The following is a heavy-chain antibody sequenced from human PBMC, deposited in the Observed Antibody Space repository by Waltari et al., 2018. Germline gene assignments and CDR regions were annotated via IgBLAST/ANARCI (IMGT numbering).Heavy chain of an antibody. Sequence: EVQLVESGGGLVKPGGSLRLSCAASGFTFSSYSMNWVRQAPGKGIEWISSISSTGTYTHYADSVKGRFTISRDNAKNSLYLQVNSLRAEDTGVYWCATGGWGFYLDNWGQGTLVTFSS. V-gene: IGHV3-21*01. CDR2: ISSTGTYT. J-gene: IGHJ4*02. D-gene: IGHD7-27*01. CDR1: GFTFSSYS. CDR3: ATGGWGFYLDN.